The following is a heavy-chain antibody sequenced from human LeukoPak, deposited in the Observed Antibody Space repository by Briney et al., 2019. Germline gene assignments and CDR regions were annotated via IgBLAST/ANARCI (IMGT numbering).Heavy chain of an antibody. D-gene: IGHD2/OR15-2a*01. Sequence: SETLSLTCTVSGGSISSSSYYWGWLRQPPGKGLEGIGSIYYSGSTYYNPSLKSRVTISVDRSKNQFSLKLTSVTAADTAVYYCGRRYCDRARCSSAREDWFGPWGQGTLVTVSS. CDR1: GGSISSSSYY. V-gene: IGHV4-39*07. J-gene: IGHJ5*02. CDR2: IYYSGST. CDR3: GRRYCDRARCSSAREDWFGP.